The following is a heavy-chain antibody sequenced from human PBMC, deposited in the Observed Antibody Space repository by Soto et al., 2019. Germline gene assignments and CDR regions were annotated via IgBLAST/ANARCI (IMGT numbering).Heavy chain of an antibody. CDR3: ARVSAAGTRWFDS. Sequence: QVQLQESGPGLVQPSQTLSLTCTVSGASISSGGFYWSWIRQFPGKGLEWIGYIDYRGRTFYNPSRKCLATISRDTSTSQVSLDVNSVTAADTAVFYCARVSAAGTRWFDSWGQGTLFTVSS. CDR1: GASISSGGFY. J-gene: IGHJ5*01. V-gene: IGHV4-31*01. CDR2: IDYRGRT. D-gene: IGHD6-13*01.